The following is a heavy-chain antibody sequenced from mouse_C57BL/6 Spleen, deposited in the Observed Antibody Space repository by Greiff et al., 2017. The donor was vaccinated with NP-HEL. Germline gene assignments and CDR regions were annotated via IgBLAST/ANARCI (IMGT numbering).Heavy chain of an antibody. D-gene: IGHD3-2*02. CDR2: FHPNSGST. V-gene: IGHV1-64*01. Sequence: VQLQQPGAELVKPGASVKLSCTASGYTFTSYWMHWVKQRPGQGLEWIGMFHPNSGSTNYNEKFKSKATLTVDKSSSTAYMQLSSLTSEDSAVYYCARLAAQATFAYWGQGTLVTVSA. CDR3: ARLAAQATFAY. J-gene: IGHJ3*01. CDR1: GYTFTSYW.